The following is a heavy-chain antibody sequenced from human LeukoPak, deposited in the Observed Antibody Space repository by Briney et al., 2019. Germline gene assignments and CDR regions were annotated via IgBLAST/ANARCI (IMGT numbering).Heavy chain of an antibody. CDR3: ARHGFRGDGYNWAANWFDP. J-gene: IGHJ5*02. CDR1: GGSISSYY. V-gene: IGHV4-59*08. CDR2: IYYSGST. Sequence: PSETLSLTCTVSGGSISSYYWSWNRQPPGKGLEWIGYIYYSGSTNYNPSLKSRVTISVDTSKNQFSLKLSSVTAADTAVYYCARHGFRGDGYNWAANWFDPWGQGTLVTVSS. D-gene: IGHD5-24*01.